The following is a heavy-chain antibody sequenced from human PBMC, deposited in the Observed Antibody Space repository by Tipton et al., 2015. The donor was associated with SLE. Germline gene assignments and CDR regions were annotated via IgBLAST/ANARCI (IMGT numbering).Heavy chain of an antibody. CDR1: GFTFDDYA. CDR2: ISWNSGSI. V-gene: IGHV3-9*01. D-gene: IGHD6-6*01. Sequence: RSLRLSCAASGFTFDDYAMHWVRQAPGKGLEWVSGISWNSGSIGYADSVKGRFTISRDNAKNSLYLQMNSLRAEDTALYYCAKARREYYFDYWGQGTLVTVSS. CDR3: AKARREYYFDY. J-gene: IGHJ4*02.